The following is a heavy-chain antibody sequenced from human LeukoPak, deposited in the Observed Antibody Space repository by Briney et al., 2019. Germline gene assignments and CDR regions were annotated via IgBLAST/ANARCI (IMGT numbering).Heavy chain of an antibody. Sequence: PSETLSLTCAVSGGSISSSNWWSWVRQPPGKGLEWIGEIYHSGSTNYNPPLKSRVTISVDKSKNQFSLKLGSVTAADTAVYYCARRCSGGSCYGKIDYWGQGTLVTVSS. D-gene: IGHD2-15*01. CDR2: IYHSGST. CDR1: GGSISSSNW. V-gene: IGHV4-4*02. CDR3: ARRCSGGSCYGKIDY. J-gene: IGHJ4*02.